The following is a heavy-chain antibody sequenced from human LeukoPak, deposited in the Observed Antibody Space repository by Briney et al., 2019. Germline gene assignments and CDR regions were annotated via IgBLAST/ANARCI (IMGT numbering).Heavy chain of an antibody. D-gene: IGHD6-6*01. V-gene: IGHV4-4*07. Sequence: KPSETLSLTCTVSGGSISSYYWSWIRQPAGKGLEWIGRIYTSGSTNYNPSLKSRVTMSVDTSKNQFSLKLSSVTAADTAVYYCARDKYEWRQLAIEYYFDYWGQGTLVTVSS. J-gene: IGHJ4*02. CDR2: IYTSGST. CDR3: ARDKYEWRQLAIEYYFDY. CDR1: GGSISSYY.